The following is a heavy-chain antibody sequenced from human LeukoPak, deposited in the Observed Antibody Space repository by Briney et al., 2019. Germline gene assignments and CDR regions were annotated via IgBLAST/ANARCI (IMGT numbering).Heavy chain of an antibody. V-gene: IGHV1-69*04. CDR1: GGTFSSYA. J-gene: IGHJ4*02. CDR2: IIPILGIA. Sequence: ASVKVSCKASGGTFSSYAISWVRQAPGQGLEWMGRIIPILGIANYAQKFQGRVTITADKSTSTAYMELSSLRSEDTAVYYCARDDDRTTMVRGVIPLDYWGQGTLVTVSS. CDR3: ARDDDRTTMVRGVIPLDY. D-gene: IGHD3-10*01.